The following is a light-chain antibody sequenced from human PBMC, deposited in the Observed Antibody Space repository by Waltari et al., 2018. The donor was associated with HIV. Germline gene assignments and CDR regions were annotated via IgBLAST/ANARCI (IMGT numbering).Light chain of an antibody. Sequence: DIQITPSPSPLSASAGARVPITCRASQSIRSYLNLYQQKPGKAPKLLIYGTTSLQSGVPSRFIGSGFGTDFTLTVSSLQPEDSATYYCQQSFSIPLTFGGGTKVDI. V-gene: IGKV1-39*01. CDR2: GTT. CDR1: QSIRSY. J-gene: IGKJ4*01. CDR3: QQSFSIPLT.